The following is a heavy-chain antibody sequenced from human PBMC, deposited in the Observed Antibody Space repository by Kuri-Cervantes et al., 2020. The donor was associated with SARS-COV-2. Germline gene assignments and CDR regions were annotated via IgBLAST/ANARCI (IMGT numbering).Heavy chain of an antibody. J-gene: IGHJ6*03. CDR2: FDPEDGET. V-gene: IGHV1-24*01. Sequence: ASVKVSCKVSGYTLTELSMHWVRQAPGKGLEWMGGFDPEDGETIYAQKFQGRVTMTEDTSTDTAYMELSSLRSEDTAVYYCAASRDTAMGQYYHYYYMDVWGKGTTVTVSS. D-gene: IGHD5-18*01. CDR1: GYTLTELS. CDR3: AASRDTAMGQYYHYYYMDV.